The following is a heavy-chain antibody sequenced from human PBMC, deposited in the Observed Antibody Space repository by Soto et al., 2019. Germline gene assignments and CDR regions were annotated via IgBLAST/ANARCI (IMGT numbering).Heavy chain of an antibody. Sequence: PSETLSLTCTVSGGSISSYYWSWIRQPPGKGLEWIGYIYYSGSTNYNPSLKSRVTISVDTSKNQFSLKLSSVTAADTAVYYCERILEGSGWYYYWFDPWGQGTLVTVSA. D-gene: IGHD6-19*01. V-gene: IGHV4-59*01. CDR2: IYYSGST. J-gene: IGHJ5*02. CDR1: GGSISSYY. CDR3: ERILEGSGWYYYWFDP.